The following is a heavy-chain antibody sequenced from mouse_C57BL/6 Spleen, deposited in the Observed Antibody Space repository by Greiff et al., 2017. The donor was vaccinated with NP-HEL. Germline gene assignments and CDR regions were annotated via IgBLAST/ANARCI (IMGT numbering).Heavy chain of an antibody. V-gene: IGHV1-20*01. Sequence: EVQLQESGPELVKPGASVKISCKASGYSFTGYFMNWVMQSPGKSLEWIGRINPYNGDTFYNQKFKGKATLTVDKSSSTAYMEYRSLTSEDSADYSCASSTVGATDYFDYWGQGTTLTVSS. J-gene: IGHJ2*01. CDR2: INPYNGDT. CDR1: GYSFTGYF. CDR3: ASSTVGATDYFDY. D-gene: IGHD1-1*01.